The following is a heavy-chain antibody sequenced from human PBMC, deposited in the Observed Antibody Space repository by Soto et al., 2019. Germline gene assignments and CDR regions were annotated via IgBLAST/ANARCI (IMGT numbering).Heavy chain of an antibody. CDR2: ISGSGGST. V-gene: IGHV3-23*01. Sequence: HPGGSLRLSCAASGFTFSSYAMSWVRQAPGKGLEWVSAISGSGGSTYYADSVKGRFTISRDNSKNTLYLQMNSLRAEDTAVYYCANAAEYGDYDYYYYYYMDVWGKGTTVTVSS. J-gene: IGHJ6*03. D-gene: IGHD4-17*01. CDR3: ANAAEYGDYDYYYYYYMDV. CDR1: GFTFSSYA.